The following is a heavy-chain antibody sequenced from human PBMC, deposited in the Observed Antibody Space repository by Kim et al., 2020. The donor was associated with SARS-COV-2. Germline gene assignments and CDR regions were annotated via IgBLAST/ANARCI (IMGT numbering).Heavy chain of an antibody. Sequence: GGSLRLSCAASGFTFSSYWMSWVRQAPGKGLEWVANIKQDGSEKYYVDSVKGRFTISRDNAKNSLYLQMNSLRAEDTAVYYCATNGIAAAALLGRVGYYWGQGTLVTVSS. CDR3: ATNGIAAAALLGRVGYY. CDR2: IKQDGSEK. CDR1: GFTFSSYW. D-gene: IGHD6-13*01. V-gene: IGHV3-7*01. J-gene: IGHJ4*02.